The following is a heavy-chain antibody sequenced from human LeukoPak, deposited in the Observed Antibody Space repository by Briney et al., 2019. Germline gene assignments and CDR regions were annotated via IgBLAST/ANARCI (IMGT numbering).Heavy chain of an antibody. J-gene: IGHJ5*02. D-gene: IGHD1-1*01. V-gene: IGHV4-39*02. CDR2: IYYSGST. CDR1: GGSIISSSYY. CDR3: ARRTRSEHWFDP. Sequence: PSETLSLTCTVSGGSIISSSYYWGWIRQPPGKGLEWIGTIYYSGSTYYNPSLKSRVTMSVDTSKNHFSLRLSSVTAADTAVYYRARRTRSEHWFDPWGQGTLVTVSS.